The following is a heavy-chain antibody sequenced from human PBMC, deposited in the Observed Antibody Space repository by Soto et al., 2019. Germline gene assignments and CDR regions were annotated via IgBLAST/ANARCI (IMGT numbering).Heavy chain of an antibody. Sequence: PWGSLILSCASSVFTFSIYAMSWVRQAPGKGLEWVSAISGSGGSTYYADSVKGRFTISRDNSKNTLYLQMNSLRAEDTAVYYCAKRPGGSNWFDPWGQGTLVTVSS. CDR3: AKRPGGSNWFDP. D-gene: IGHD3-10*01. CDR2: ISGSGGST. CDR1: VFTFSIYA. V-gene: IGHV3-23*01. J-gene: IGHJ5*02.